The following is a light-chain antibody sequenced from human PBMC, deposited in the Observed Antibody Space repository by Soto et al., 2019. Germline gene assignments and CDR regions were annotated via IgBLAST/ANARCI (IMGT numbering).Light chain of an antibody. J-gene: IGLJ1*01. CDR2: KDS. Sequence: SYQLTQPSSVSVSPGQTARITCSGDALPKQYAYLYQQKPGQAPVLVIYKDSEMPSGIPERFSGSSSGTTVTLTISGVQAEDEADYYCQSADSSGTFYVFGTGTKVT. V-gene: IGLV3-25*02. CDR3: QSADSSGTFYV. CDR1: ALPKQY.